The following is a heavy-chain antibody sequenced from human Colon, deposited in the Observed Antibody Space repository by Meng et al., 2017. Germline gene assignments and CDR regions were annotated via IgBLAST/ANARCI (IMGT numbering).Heavy chain of an antibody. J-gene: IGHJ4*02. CDR2: IDYSRSI. D-gene: IGHD1-26*01. Sequence: QVRLQGSGPGLVRPSETLSLTCTVSGGSFSSGSNYWSWIRQPPGKGLEWIGYIDYSRSINYYPSLKSRVTMSVDTSKNQFSLNLSSVTAADTAGYYCAGGPWELDYWGQGTLVTVSS. V-gene: IGHV4-61*01. CDR1: GGSFSSGSNY. CDR3: AGGPWELDY.